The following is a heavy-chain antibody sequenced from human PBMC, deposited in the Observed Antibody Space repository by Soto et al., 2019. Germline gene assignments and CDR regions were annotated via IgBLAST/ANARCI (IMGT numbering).Heavy chain of an antibody. V-gene: IGHV1-18*01. Sequence: SVKVSCNASGWTFAKYCMSAVRQATGQGLEGMGWISAYNGNTNYAQKLQGRVTMTTDTSTSTAYMGLRSLRSDDTAVYYCARDGGVQARFDPWGQGTLVTVSS. CDR2: ISAYNGNT. D-gene: IGHD2-8*02. J-gene: IGHJ5*02. CDR3: ARDGGVQARFDP. CDR1: GWTFAKYC.